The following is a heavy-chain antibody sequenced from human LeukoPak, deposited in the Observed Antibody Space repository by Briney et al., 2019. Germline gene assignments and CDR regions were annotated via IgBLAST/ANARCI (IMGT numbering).Heavy chain of an antibody. J-gene: IGHJ3*02. D-gene: IGHD6-6*01. CDR1: GGTFSSYA. V-gene: IGHV1-69*05. CDR2: IIPIFGTA. CDR3: ARGAARLDAFDI. Sequence: SVKVSCKASGGTFSSYAISWVRQAPGQGLEWMGGIIPIFGTANYAQKFQGRVTITTDESTSTAYMELSSLSSEDTAVYYCARGAARLDAFDIWGQGTMVTVSS.